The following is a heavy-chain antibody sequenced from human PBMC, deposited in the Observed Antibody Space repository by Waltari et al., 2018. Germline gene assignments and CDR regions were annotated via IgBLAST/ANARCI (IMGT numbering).Heavy chain of an antibody. V-gene: IGHV3-15*01. J-gene: IGHJ4*02. CDR1: GFTFSNSC. Sequence: EVQLVESGGDLVKPGGSLRLSCAASGFTFSNSCISWVRQAPGKGLELVGRIKSKTDGGTTDYAAPVKGRFTISRDDSKNTLYLQMNSLKTEDTAVYYCVGSGSDYWGQGTLVTVSS. CDR2: IKSKTDGGTT. CDR3: VGSGSDY. D-gene: IGHD3-10*01.